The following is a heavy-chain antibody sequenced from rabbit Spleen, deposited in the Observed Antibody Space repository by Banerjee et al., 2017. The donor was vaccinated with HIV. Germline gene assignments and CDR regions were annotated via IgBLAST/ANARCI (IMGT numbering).Heavy chain of an antibody. V-gene: IGHV1S45*01. CDR3: ARDSGSSFSSYGMDL. D-gene: IGHD8-1*01. CDR1: GFSFSNKAV. CDR2: INAITGKA. J-gene: IGHJ6*01. Sequence: QQQLVESGGGLVKPGSSLTLTCKASGFSFSNKAVICWVRQAPGKGLEWIACINAITGKALYANWAKGRFTISKTSSTTVTLQMTSLTAADTATYFCARDSGSSFSSYGMDLWGPGTLVTVS.